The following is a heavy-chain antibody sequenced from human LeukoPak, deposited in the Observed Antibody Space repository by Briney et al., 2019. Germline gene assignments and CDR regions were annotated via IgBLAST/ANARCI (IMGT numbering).Heavy chain of an antibody. CDR3: ARGYAFDI. J-gene: IGHJ3*02. Sequence: SETLSLTCSVSDGSINSYYWSWIRQPPGKGLEWIGEINHSGSTNYNPSLKSRVTISVDTSKNQFSLKLSSVTAADTAVYYCARGYAFDIWGQGTMVTVSS. CDR1: DGSINSYY. V-gene: IGHV4-34*01. CDR2: INHSGST.